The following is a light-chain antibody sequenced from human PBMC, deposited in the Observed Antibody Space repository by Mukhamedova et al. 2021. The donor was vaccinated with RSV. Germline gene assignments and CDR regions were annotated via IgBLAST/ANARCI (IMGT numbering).Light chain of an antibody. Sequence: WYQRRVHGRAPKVLIFEAVNLQGGVPSRFSGGVSGTDFTLTIGALQPEDSATYYCQQRDTTQLTFGQGTKVEIK. CDR3: QQRDTTQLT. V-gene: IGKV1-39*01. CDR2: EAV. J-gene: IGKJ1*01.